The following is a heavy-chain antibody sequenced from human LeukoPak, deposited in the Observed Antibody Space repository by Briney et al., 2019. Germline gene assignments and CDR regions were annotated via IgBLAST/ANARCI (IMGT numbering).Heavy chain of an antibody. D-gene: IGHD2-2*01. CDR1: GYTFISYG. Sequence: ASVKVSCKASGYTFISYGISWVRQAPGQGLEWMGWISAYNGNTNYAQKLQGRVTMTTDTSTSTAYMELRSLRSDDTAVYYCARDQGIVVVPAANPYYYYYGMDVWGQGTTVTVSS. J-gene: IGHJ6*02. V-gene: IGHV1-18*01. CDR2: ISAYNGNT. CDR3: ARDQGIVVVPAANPYYYYYGMDV.